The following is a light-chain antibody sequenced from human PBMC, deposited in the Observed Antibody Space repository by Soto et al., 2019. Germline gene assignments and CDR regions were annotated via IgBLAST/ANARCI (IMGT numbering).Light chain of an antibody. CDR1: QGISTY. V-gene: IGKV1-9*01. J-gene: IGKJ4*01. Sequence: DIPLTQSPSFLSASVRDRVTITCRASQGISTYLAWYQQKAGKAPKLLIYAASTLQNGVPSRFSGIGSGTEFTLTISSLQPEDFATYYCQQVNTFPLTFGGGTRVEIK. CDR3: QQVNTFPLT. CDR2: AAS.